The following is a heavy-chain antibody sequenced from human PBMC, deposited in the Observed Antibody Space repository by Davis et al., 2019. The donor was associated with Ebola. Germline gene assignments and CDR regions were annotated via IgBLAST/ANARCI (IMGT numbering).Heavy chain of an antibody. J-gene: IGHJ6*02. CDR2: IDSSDSYT. D-gene: IGHD2/OR15-2a*01. CDR1: GYSFSNYW. Sequence: GESLKISCKGSGYSFSNYWISWVRQMPGKGLEWMGRIDSSDSYTDYSPSFQGHVTISGDKSISSAYLQWSSLEASDTAMYYCARTPPLWYYYGMDVWGQGTTVTVSS. V-gene: IGHV5-10-1*01. CDR3: ARTPPLWYYYGMDV.